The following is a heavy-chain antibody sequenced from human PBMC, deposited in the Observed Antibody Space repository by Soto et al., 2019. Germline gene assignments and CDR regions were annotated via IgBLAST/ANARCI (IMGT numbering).Heavy chain of an antibody. CDR2: INAGNGNT. CDR3: ARVGQNYYGMDV. J-gene: IGHJ6*02. CDR1: GDTYTNFA. Sequence: GTSVKVSCEDSGDTYTNFAMHWVHHAPGQRLEWMGWINAGNGNTKYSQKFQGRVSITRDTSASTAYMELSSLSSEDTAVYYCARVGQNYYGMDVWGQGTTVTVS. D-gene: IGHD3-3*01. V-gene: IGHV1-3*01.